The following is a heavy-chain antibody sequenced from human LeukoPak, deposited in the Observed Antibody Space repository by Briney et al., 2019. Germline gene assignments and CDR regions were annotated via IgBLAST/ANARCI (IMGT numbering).Heavy chain of an antibody. CDR2: INHSGST. D-gene: IGHD2-15*01. V-gene: IGHV4-34*01. CDR1: GGSFSGYY. J-gene: IGHJ3*02. Sequence: SETLSLTCAVYGGSFSGYYWSWIRQPPGKGLEWIGEINHSGSTNYNPSLKSRVTISVDTSKNQFSLKLSSVTAADTAVYYCARVMSSRDDAFDIWGQGTMVTVSS. CDR3: ARVMSSRDDAFDI.